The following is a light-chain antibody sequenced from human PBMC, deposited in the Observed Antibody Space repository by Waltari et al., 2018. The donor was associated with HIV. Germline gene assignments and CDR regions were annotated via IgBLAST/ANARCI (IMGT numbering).Light chain of an antibody. Sequence: QSALTQPASVSGSPGQSITISCTGTSSDVGGYNYVSWYQQNPGKAPKLMIYDVSKRPSGVSNRFPGSKSGNTASLTISGLQAEDEADYYCCSYAGSNTFNYVFGTGTKVTVL. V-gene: IGLV2-23*02. J-gene: IGLJ1*01. CDR1: SSDVGGYNY. CDR3: CSYAGSNTFNYV. CDR2: DVS.